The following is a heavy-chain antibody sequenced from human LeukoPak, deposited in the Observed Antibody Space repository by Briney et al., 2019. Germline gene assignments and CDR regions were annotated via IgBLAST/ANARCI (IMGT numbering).Heavy chain of an antibody. V-gene: IGHV4-34*01. CDR3: ARTSARRLRRDLDY. Sequence: ETLSLTCAVYGGSFSGYYWSWIRQPPGKGLEWIGEINHSGSTNYNPSLKSRVTISVDTSKNQFSLKLSSVTAADTAVYYCARTSARRLRRDLDYWGQGTLVTVSS. J-gene: IGHJ4*02. CDR1: GGSFSGYY. D-gene: IGHD4-17*01. CDR2: INHSGST.